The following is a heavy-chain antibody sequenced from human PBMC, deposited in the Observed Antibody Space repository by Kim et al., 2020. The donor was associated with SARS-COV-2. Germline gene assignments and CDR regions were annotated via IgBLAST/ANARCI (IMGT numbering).Heavy chain of an antibody. CDR3: AKGFSSGWYVDAFDI. V-gene: IGHV3-30*02. J-gene: IGHJ3*02. Sequence: DSVKGRFTISRDNSKNTLYLQMNSLRAEDTAVYYCAKGFSSGWYVDAFDIWGQGTMVTVSS. D-gene: IGHD6-19*01.